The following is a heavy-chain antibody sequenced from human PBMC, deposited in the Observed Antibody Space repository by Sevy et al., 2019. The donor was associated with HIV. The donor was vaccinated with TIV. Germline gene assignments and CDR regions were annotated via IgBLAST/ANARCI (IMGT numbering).Heavy chain of an antibody. CDR3: ARVAGSGSYYMGYYYYMDV. D-gene: IGHD3-10*01. CDR1: GFTFSSYW. V-gene: IGHV3-7*03. Sequence: GGYLRLSCAASGFTFSSYWMSWVRQAPGKGLEWVANIKQDGSEKYYLDPVKGRFTISRDNAKNSLYLQMNSLRAEDTAVYYCARVAGSGSYYMGYYYYMDVWGKGTTVTVSS. CDR2: IKQDGSEK. J-gene: IGHJ6*03.